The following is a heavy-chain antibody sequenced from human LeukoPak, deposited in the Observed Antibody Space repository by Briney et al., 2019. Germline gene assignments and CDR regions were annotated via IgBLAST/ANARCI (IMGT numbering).Heavy chain of an antibody. Sequence: GGSVTLSSVSSGFTFPNPALSSVRQPPGKALELISVISASGHYTYTADSMKGLFTISRDNYNTTLYLQMNSLSADDTVLYYCAKDGSWGAYQFYFYIDVWGKGTTVTVCS. D-gene: IGHD2/OR15-2a*01. CDR3: AKDGSWGAYQFYFYIDV. CDR1: GFTFPNPA. V-gene: IGHV3-23*01. CDR2: ISASGHYT. J-gene: IGHJ6*03.